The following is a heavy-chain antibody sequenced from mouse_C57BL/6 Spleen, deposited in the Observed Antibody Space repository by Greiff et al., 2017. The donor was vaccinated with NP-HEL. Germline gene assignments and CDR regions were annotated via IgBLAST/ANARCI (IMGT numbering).Heavy chain of an antibody. V-gene: IGHV5-4*03. CDR3: ASLPYFDY. Sequence: EVNVVESGGGLVKPGGSLKLSCAASGFTFSSYAMSWVRQTPEKRLEWVATISDGGSYTYYPDNVKGRFTISRDNAKNNLYLQMSHLKSEDTAMYYCASLPYFDYWGQGTTLTVSS. CDR2: ISDGGSYT. J-gene: IGHJ2*01. CDR1: GFTFSSYA.